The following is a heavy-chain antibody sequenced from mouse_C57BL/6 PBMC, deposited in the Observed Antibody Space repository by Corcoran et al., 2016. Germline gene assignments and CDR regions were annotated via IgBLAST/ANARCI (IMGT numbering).Heavy chain of an antibody. V-gene: IGHV14-2*01. CDR1: GFNIKDYY. CDR2: IDPEDGET. Sequence: EVQLQQSGAELVKPGASVKLSCTASGFNIKDYYMHWVKQRTEQGLEWSGRIDPEDGETKSAPKFQGKATITADTSSNTAYLQLSSLTSEDTAVYCCARGDGSSYGYFDYGGQGTTLTVSS. J-gene: IGHJ2*01. CDR3: ARGDGSSYGYFDY. D-gene: IGHD1-1*01.